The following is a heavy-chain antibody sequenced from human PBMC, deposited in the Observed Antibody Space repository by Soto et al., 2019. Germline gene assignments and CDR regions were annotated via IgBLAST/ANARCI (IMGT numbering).Heavy chain of an antibody. Sequence: PGGSLRLSCAASGFTFSSYSMNWVRQAPGKGLEWVSSISSSSSYIYYADSVKGRFTISRDNAKNSLYLQMNSLRAEDTAVYYCARAPFFYDDYVIDYWGQGTLVTVSS. V-gene: IGHV3-21*01. CDR3: ARAPFFYDDYVIDY. CDR2: ISSSSSYI. J-gene: IGHJ4*02. CDR1: GFTFSSYS. D-gene: IGHD4-17*01.